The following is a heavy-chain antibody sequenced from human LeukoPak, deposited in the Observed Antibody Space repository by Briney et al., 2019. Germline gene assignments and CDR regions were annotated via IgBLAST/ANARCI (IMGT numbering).Heavy chain of an antibody. CDR2: IYSGGST. J-gene: IGHJ6*03. D-gene: IGHD7-27*01. Sequence: PGGSLRLSCAASGFTVSSNYMSWVRQAPGKGLEWVSVIYSGGSTYYADSVKGRFTISRDNSKNTLYLQMNSLRAEDTAVYYCARVGTDRGEFYYYMDVWGKGTTVTISS. CDR3: ARVGTDRGEFYYYMDV. V-gene: IGHV3-53*01. CDR1: GFTVSSNY.